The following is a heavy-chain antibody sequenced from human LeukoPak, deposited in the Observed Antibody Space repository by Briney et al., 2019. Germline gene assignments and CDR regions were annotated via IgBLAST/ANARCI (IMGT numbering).Heavy chain of an antibody. CDR3: AREVVPAALIDY. Sequence: SETLSLTCTVSGGSISSYYWSWIRQPPGQGLEWIGYIYYSGSTNYNPSLKSRVTISVDTSKNQFSLQLSSVTAADTAVYYCAREVVPAALIDYWGQGTLVTVSS. CDR1: GGSISSYY. D-gene: IGHD2-2*01. CDR2: IYYSGST. V-gene: IGHV4-59*01. J-gene: IGHJ4*02.